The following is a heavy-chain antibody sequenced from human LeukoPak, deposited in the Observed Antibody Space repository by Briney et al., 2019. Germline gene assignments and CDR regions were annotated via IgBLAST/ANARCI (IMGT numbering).Heavy chain of an antibody. V-gene: IGHV3-23*01. CDR3: ARDRIAVAATETSFDY. D-gene: IGHD6-19*01. CDR2: ISGSGGST. CDR1: GFTFSSYA. Sequence: GGSLRLSCAASGFTFSSYAMSWVRQAPGKGLEWVSGISGSGGSTSYADSVKGRLTISRDNAKNSLYLQMSSLRAEDTAMYYCARDRIAVAATETSFDYWGQGTLVTVSS. J-gene: IGHJ4*02.